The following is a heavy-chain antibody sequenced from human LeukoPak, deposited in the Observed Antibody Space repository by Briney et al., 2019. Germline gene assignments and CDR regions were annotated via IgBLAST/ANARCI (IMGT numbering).Heavy chain of an antibody. CDR1: GFTFTRHW. CDR3: VRGPDYGDRLDYFDY. D-gene: IGHD4-17*01. V-gene: IGHV3-7*01. Sequence: PGGSLRLSCAASGFTFTRHWMGWVRQAPGKGLEWVASVKKDGNQYSVDSVKGRFIISRDNARNSLSLQMSSPRVEDTAIYFCVRGPDYGDRLDYFDYWGQGTLVTVSS. J-gene: IGHJ4*02. CDR2: VKKDGNQ.